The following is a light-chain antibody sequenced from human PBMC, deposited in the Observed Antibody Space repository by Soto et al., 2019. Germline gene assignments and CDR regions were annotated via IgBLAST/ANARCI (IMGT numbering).Light chain of an antibody. J-gene: IGKJ1*01. CDR2: DAS. CDR3: HQYNYYRPT. Sequence: DIQVNQSPSTLSASLGDRVTITCRASQPISTWLAWYQGKPGKAPKLLIYDASSLEGGVPSRFSGSGSGTEFTLTISSLQPDDFATYYCHQYNYYRPTFGQGTKVDIK. V-gene: IGKV1-5*01. CDR1: QPISTW.